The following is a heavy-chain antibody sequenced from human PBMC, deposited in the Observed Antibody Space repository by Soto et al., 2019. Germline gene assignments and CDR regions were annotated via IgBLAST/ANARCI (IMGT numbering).Heavy chain of an antibody. CDR3: AAGGRETFSEFDY. V-gene: IGHV1-69*01. D-gene: IGHD3-16*01. J-gene: IGHJ4*02. Sequence: QVQLVQSGAEVKKPGSSVKVSCTASGGILSRSGTFSSFAISWVRQAPGQGPEWMGGIIGSVGSTKYALRFQGTTTITADESANSAFMELSCLTSEDTAIYYRAAGGRETFSEFDYWGRGNLVTVSS. CDR1: GGILSRSGTFSSFA. CDR2: IIGSVGST.